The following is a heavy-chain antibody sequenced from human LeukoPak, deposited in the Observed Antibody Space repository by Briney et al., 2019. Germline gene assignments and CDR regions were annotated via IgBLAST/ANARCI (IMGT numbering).Heavy chain of an antibody. J-gene: IGHJ4*02. Sequence: GGSLRLSCAASGFTFSSYGMHWVRQAPGKGLEWVAVISYDGSNKYYADSVKGRFTISRDNSKNTLYLQMNSLRAEDTAVYYCAKDQGYAIGLYYFDYWGQGTLVTVSS. V-gene: IGHV3-30*18. CDR3: AKDQGYAIGLYYFDY. D-gene: IGHD2-8*01. CDR1: GFTFSSYG. CDR2: ISYDGSNK.